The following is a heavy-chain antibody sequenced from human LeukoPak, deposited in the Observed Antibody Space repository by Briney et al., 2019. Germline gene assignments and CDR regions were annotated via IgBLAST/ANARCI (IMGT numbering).Heavy chain of an antibody. D-gene: IGHD5-24*01. J-gene: IGHJ4*02. CDR2: ISGSGGST. CDR1: GFTFSSYA. Sequence: GGSLRLSCAASGFTFSSYAMSWVRQAPGKGLEWVSAISGSGGSTYYADSVKGRFTISRDNAKNSLYLQMNSLRAEDTAVYYCARVGIRDGYNLYWGQGTLVTVSS. CDR3: ARVGIRDGYNLY. V-gene: IGHV3-23*01.